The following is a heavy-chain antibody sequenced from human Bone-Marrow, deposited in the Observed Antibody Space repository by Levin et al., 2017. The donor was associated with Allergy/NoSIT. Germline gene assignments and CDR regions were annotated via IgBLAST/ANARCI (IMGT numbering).Heavy chain of an antibody. J-gene: IGHJ4*02. CDR2: IDPSGGEI. V-gene: IGHV1-46*01. CDR1: GYTFTTYF. CDR3: ARELVGTCYFDY. D-gene: IGHD6-6*01. Sequence: PVASVKVSCRASGYTFTTYFLHWVRQAPGQGPEWMGRIDPSGGEIHYPQKLQGRVTVTRDTSTSTVYMELSSLTSEDTAVYYCARELVGTCYFDYWGQGTLVTVSS.